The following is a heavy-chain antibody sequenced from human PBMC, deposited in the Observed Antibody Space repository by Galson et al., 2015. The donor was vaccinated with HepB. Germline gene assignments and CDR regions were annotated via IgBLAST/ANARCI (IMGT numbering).Heavy chain of an antibody. Sequence: SVKVSCKASGGTFSSYAISWVRQAPGQGLEWMGRIIPILGIANYAQKFQGRVTITADKSTSTAYMELSSLRSEDTAVYYCAGGSRGYYGSVQNGMDVWGQGTPGTVSS. V-gene: IGHV1-69*04. CDR2: IIPILGIA. CDR3: AGGSRGYYGSVQNGMDV. CDR1: GGTFSSYA. D-gene: IGHD3-10*01. J-gene: IGHJ6*02.